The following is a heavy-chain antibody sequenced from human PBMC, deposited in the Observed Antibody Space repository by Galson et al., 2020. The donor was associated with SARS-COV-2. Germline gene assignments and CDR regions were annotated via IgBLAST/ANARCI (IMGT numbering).Heavy chain of an antibody. CDR1: GYSFTNYG. D-gene: IGHD3-3*01. CDR3: ATFSYITPAGH. Sequence: ASVKVSCRTSGYSFTNYGISWVRQAPGQGLEWMGWISTYNGNTNYAQILQGRVTMTTDTSTSTAYMELRSLRSDDTAIYYCATFSYITPAGHWGKGTLVTVSS. V-gene: IGHV1-18*01. J-gene: IGHJ4*02. CDR2: ISTYNGNT.